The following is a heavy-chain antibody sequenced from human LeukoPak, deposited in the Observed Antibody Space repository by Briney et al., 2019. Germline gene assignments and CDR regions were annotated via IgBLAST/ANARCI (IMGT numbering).Heavy chain of an antibody. Sequence: GGSLRLSCAASGFTFSSYAMSWVRQAPGKGLEWVSGIRVSGGSTYYADPVKGRFTISRDNAKNSLYLQMSSLRAEDAAVYYCAREGGYQYYYAMDVWGQGTTVTVSS. CDR3: AREGGYQYYYAMDV. D-gene: IGHD3-16*01. V-gene: IGHV3-23*01. CDR2: IRVSGGST. J-gene: IGHJ6*02. CDR1: GFTFSSYA.